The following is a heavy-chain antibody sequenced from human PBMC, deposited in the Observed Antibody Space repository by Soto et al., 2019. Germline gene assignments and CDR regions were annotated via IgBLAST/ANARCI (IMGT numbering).Heavy chain of an antibody. J-gene: IGHJ4*02. CDR2: ISSTTNYI. CDR1: GFTFTRYS. V-gene: IGHV3-21*06. Sequence: VGSLRLSCAASGFTFTRYSMNWVRQAPGKGLEWVTSISSTTNYIYYGDSMKGRFTISRDNAKNSLYLEMNSLRAEDTAVYYCARESEDLTSNFDYWGQGTLVTVSS. CDR3: ARESEDLTSNFDY.